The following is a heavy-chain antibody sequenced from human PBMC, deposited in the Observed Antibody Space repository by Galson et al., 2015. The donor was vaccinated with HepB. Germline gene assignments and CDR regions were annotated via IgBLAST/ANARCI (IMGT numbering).Heavy chain of an antibody. D-gene: IGHD3-22*01. CDR3: AREKRITMIVAVTPLDY. CDR2: ISAYNGNT. Sequence: SVKVSCKASGYTFTSYGISWVRQAPGQGLEWMGWISAYNGNTNYAQELQGRVTMTTDTSTSTAYMELRSLRSDDTAVYYCAREKRITMIVAVTPLDYWGQGTLVTVSS. V-gene: IGHV1-18*04. CDR1: GYTFTSYG. J-gene: IGHJ4*02.